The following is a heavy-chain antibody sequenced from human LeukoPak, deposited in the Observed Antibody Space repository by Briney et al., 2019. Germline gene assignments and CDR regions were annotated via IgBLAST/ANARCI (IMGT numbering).Heavy chain of an antibody. J-gene: IGHJ4*02. V-gene: IGHV3-7*03. CDR2: IKPDGSDK. CDR1: GFTFSSLW. D-gene: IGHD1-7*01. Sequence: GGSLRLSCAASGFTFSSLWMGWLRQAPGKGQEWVANIKPDGSDKYYVESVKGRFTISRDNAKNSLYLQMNSLRVEDTAIYYCARISRRELPCFWGQGTPVTVSS. CDR3: ARISRRELPCF.